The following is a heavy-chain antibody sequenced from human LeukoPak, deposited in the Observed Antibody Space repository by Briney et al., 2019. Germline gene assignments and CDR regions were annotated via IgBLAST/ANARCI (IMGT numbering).Heavy chain of an antibody. V-gene: IGHV4-59*08. CDR3: ARHPSVDPAYFFDY. CDR1: GVSFNRYY. D-gene: IGHD3-9*01. CDR2: ISYSGTT. J-gene: IGHJ4*02. Sequence: SETLSLTCTVSGVSFNRYYWSWIRQPPGKGLEWIGFISYSGTTDYNPSLKSRVTISKDTSKSQLSLKLTSVTAADTAVYYCARHPSVDPAYFFDYWGQGTLVTVSS.